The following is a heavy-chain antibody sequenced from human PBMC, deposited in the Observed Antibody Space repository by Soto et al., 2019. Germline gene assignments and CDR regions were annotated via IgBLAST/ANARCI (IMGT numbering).Heavy chain of an antibody. J-gene: IGHJ4*02. V-gene: IGHV4-34*01. D-gene: IGHD4-4*01. CDR2: INHSGST. Sequence: SETLSLTCAVYGGSFSGYYWSWIRQPPGKGLEWIGEINHSGSTNYNPSLKSRVTISVDTSKNQFSLKLSSVTAADTAVYYCARGHNNYGRWIYWGQGTLVTSPQ. CDR1: GGSFSGYY. CDR3: ARGHNNYGRWIY.